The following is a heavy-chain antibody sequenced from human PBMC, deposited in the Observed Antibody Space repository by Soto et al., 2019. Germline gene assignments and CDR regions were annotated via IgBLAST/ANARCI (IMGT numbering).Heavy chain of an antibody. CDR2: ISYDGSNK. J-gene: IGHJ4*02. CDR3: AKTPGAAPLTTDYFDY. Sequence: PGGSLRLSCAASGFTFSSYGMHWVRQAPGKGLEWVAVISYDGSNKYYADSVKGRFTISRDNSKNTLYLQMNSLRAEDTAVYYCAKTPGAAPLTTDYFDYWGQGTLVTVSS. D-gene: IGHD4-17*01. CDR1: GFTFSSYG. V-gene: IGHV3-30*18.